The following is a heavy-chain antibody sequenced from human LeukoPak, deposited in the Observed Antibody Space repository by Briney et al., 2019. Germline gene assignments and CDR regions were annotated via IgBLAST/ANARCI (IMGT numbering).Heavy chain of an antibody. Sequence: GGSLRLSCAASGFTFSSYWMHWVRQAPGKGLVWVSRINSDGNSTNYADSVKGRFTISRDNAKNTLYLQMNSLRAEDTAVYYCARARLYGSGRIYYYYYYYMDVWGKGTTVTVSS. J-gene: IGHJ6*03. D-gene: IGHD3-10*01. CDR1: GFTFSSYW. CDR2: INSDGNST. CDR3: ARARLYGSGRIYYYYYYYMDV. V-gene: IGHV3-74*01.